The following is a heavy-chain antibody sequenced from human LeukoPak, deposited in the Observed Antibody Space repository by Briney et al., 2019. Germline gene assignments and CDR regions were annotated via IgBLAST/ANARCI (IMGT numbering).Heavy chain of an antibody. V-gene: IGHV4-34*01. J-gene: IGHJ4*02. CDR3: ARGVTMTTVTNTSTYYFDY. CDR2: INHSGST. CDR1: GGSLSGYY. D-gene: IGHD4-17*01. Sequence: SETLSLTCAVYGGSLSGYYWSWIRQPPGKGLEWIGEINHSGSTNYNPSLKSRVTISVDTSKNQFSLKLSSVTAADTAVYYCARGVTMTTVTNTSTYYFDYWGQGTLVTVSS.